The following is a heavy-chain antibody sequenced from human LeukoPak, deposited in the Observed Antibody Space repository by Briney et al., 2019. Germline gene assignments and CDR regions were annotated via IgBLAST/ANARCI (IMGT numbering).Heavy chain of an antibody. D-gene: IGHD4-17*01. CDR2: ISSSGAYM. J-gene: IGHJ4*02. CDR3: AREDYSDLYFDY. CDR1: GFTFSSYS. V-gene: IGHV3-21*01. Sequence: PGGSLRLSCAASGFTFSSYSMNWVRQAPGKGLEWVSSISSSGAYMYYADSVKGRFTISRDNAKNSLYLQMSSLRAEDTAIYYCAREDYSDLYFDYWGQGTLVSVSS.